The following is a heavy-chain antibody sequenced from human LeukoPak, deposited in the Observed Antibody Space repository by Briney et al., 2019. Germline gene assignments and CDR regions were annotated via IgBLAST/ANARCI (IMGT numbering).Heavy chain of an antibody. CDR2: INHSGST. J-gene: IGHJ6*03. CDR3: ARARGRHGYSSCWWSYYYYYMDV. CDR1: GGSFSGYY. Sequence: SETLSLTCAVYGGSFSGYYWSWIRQPPGKGLEWIGEINHSGSTNYNPSLKSRVTISVDTSKNQFSLKLSSVTAADTAVYYCARARGRHGYSSCWWSYYYYYMDVWGNGTTVTVSS. V-gene: IGHV4-34*01. D-gene: IGHD6-19*01.